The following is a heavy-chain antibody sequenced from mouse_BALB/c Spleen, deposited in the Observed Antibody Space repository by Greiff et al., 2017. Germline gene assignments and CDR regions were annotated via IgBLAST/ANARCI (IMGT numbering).Heavy chain of an antibody. Sequence: LQQPGAELVKPGASVKMSCKASGYTFTSYNMHWVKQTPGQGLEWIGAIYPGNGDTSYNQKFKGKATLTADKSSSTAYMQLSSLTSEDSAVYYCTRRYGNYAWFAYWGQGTLVTVSA. D-gene: IGHD2-10*02. CDR2: IYPGNGDT. CDR3: TRRYGNYAWFAY. J-gene: IGHJ3*01. CDR1: GYTFTSYN. V-gene: IGHV1-12*01.